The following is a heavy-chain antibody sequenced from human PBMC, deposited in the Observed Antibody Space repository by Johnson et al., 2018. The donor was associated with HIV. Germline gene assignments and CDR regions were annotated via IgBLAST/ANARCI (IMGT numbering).Heavy chain of an antibody. J-gene: IGHJ3*02. CDR2: ISYDGSNK. V-gene: IGHV3-30*03. Sequence: QVQLVESGGGVVQPGKSLRLSCAASGFTFSGYGMHWVSQAPGKGLEWVAVISYDGSNKYYADSVKGRFTISRDNSKNTLYLQMNSLRAEDTAVYYCVRVRGGYSSGWYDAFDIWGQGTMVTVFS. CDR3: VRVRGGYSSGWYDAFDI. D-gene: IGHD6-19*01. CDR1: GFTFSGYG.